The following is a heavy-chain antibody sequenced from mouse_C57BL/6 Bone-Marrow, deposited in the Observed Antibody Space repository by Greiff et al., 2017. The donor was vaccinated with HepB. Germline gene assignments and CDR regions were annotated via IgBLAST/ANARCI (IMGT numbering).Heavy chain of an antibody. V-gene: IGHV1-55*01. CDR3: AREGYGSSYVDY. D-gene: IGHD1-1*01. Sequence: QVQLQQPGAELVKPGASVKMSCKASGYTFTSYWITWVKQRPGQGLEWIGDIYPGSGSTNYNEKFKSKATLTVDTSSSTAYMQLSSLTSEDSAVYYCAREGYGSSYVDYWGQGTTLTVSS. J-gene: IGHJ2*01. CDR2: IYPGSGST. CDR1: GYTFTSYW.